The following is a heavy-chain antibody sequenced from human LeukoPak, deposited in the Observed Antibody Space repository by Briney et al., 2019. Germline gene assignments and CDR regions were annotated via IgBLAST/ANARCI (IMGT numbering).Heavy chain of an antibody. D-gene: IGHD1-26*01. CDR2: IYYSGST. Sequence: SETLSLTCTVSGGSISSSSYYWGWIRQPPGKGLEWIGSIYYSGSTYYNPSLKSRVTISVDTSKNQFSLKLSSVTAADTAVYYCARDQDVVGAGAFDYWGQGTLVTVSS. V-gene: IGHV4-39*07. J-gene: IGHJ4*02. CDR1: GGSISSSSYY. CDR3: ARDQDVVGAGAFDY.